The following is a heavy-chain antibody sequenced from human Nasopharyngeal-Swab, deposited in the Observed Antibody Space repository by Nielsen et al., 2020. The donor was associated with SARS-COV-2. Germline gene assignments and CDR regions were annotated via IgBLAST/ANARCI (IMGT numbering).Heavy chain of an antibody. CDR1: GYTFTFYD. Sequence: ASVKVSCKASGYTFTFYDINWVRQATGQGLEWMGWISAYNGNTNYAQNLQGRVTMTTDTSTSTVYMELRSLRSEDTAVYYCAVDYGDYDSYYGMDVWGQGTTVTVSS. D-gene: IGHD4-17*01. CDR2: ISAYNGNT. CDR3: AVDYGDYDSYYGMDV. V-gene: IGHV1-18*01. J-gene: IGHJ6*02.